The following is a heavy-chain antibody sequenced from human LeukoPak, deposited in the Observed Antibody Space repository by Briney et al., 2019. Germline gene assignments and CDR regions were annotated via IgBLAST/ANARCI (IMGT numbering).Heavy chain of an antibody. CDR1: GFTFSSYA. D-gene: IGHD3-10*01. V-gene: IGHV3-23*01. J-gene: IGHJ5*02. Sequence: GGSLRLSCAASGFTFSSYAMSWVRQAPGKGLEWVSAISGSGGSTYYADSVKGRFTISRDNSKNTLYLQMNSPRAEDTAVYYCAKDYGSGSYYLSWFDPWGQGTLVTVSS. CDR2: ISGSGGST. CDR3: AKDYGSGSYYLSWFDP.